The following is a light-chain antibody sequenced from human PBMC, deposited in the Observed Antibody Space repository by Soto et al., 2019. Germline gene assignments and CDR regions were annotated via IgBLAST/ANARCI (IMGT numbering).Light chain of an antibody. CDR2: QVS. CDR3: TKSTHFPRT. CDR1: QSLVHSDGGTY. V-gene: IGKV2-24*01. Sequence: DVVLTQTPLSSPVTLGQPASISCRSSQSLVHSDGGTYLSWLHQRPGQPPRLLIYQVSNRFSGVPDRFSGGGAGTAFTLKISRVEAEDVGVYYCTKSTHFPRTFGQGTKVEMK. J-gene: IGKJ1*01.